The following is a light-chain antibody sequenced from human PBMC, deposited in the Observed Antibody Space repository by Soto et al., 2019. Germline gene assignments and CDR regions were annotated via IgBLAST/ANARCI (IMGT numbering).Light chain of an antibody. CDR1: QGTRND. CDR3: LQDYTCPLT. J-gene: IGKJ4*01. Sequence: AIQMTQSPSSLSASVGDRVTITCRASQGTRNDFGWYQQKPGKAPKLLIYAASALQNGVPSRFSGSGSGTEFTLTITRLQPEDFATYYWLQDYTCPLTFGRGTKVEIK. V-gene: IGKV1-6*01. CDR2: AAS.